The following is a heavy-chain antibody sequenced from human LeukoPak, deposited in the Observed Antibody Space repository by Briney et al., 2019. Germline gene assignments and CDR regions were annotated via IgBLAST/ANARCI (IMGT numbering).Heavy chain of an antibody. CDR3: AKGVFGSRSTSFADF. V-gene: IGHV3-30*18. CDR2: VSRDAKER. D-gene: IGHD3-10*01. Sequence: GGSLRLSCVASGFTFSNYAMHWVRQAPGKGLEWAAVVSRDAKERYYGDPVKGRFTVSQDNSKSTLFLQMNNIRAEDTATYYCAKGVFGSRSTSFADFWGQGALVTVSS. CDR1: GFTFSNYA. J-gene: IGHJ4*02.